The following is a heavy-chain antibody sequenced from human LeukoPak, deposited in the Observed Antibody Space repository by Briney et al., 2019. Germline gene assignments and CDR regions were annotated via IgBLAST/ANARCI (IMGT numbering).Heavy chain of an antibody. CDR1: GYTFTGYY. V-gene: IGHV1-2*02. D-gene: IGHD3-10*01. CDR3: ARVRPRIDGSGTSYLRLYYFDY. J-gene: IGHJ4*02. Sequence: ASVKVSCKASGYTFTGYYMHWVRQAPGQGLEWMGWINPNSGGTNYAQKFQGRVTMTRDTSISIAYMDLSRMTSDDTAVYYCARVRPRIDGSGTSYLRLYYFDYWGQGTLVTVSS. CDR2: INPNSGGT.